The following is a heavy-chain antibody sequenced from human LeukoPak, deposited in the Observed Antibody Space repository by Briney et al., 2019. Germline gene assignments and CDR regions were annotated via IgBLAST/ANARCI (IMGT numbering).Heavy chain of an antibody. V-gene: IGHV4-59*01. D-gene: IGHD7-27*01. Sequence: SETLSLTCTVSGVSISSYYWSWLRQPPGKGLEWIGYIYYSGSTNYNPSLKSRVTISVDTSKNQFSLKLSSVTAADTAVYYCARQRRVWDFDYWGQGTLVTVSS. CDR3: ARQRRVWDFDY. CDR1: GVSISSYY. J-gene: IGHJ4*02. CDR2: IYYSGST.